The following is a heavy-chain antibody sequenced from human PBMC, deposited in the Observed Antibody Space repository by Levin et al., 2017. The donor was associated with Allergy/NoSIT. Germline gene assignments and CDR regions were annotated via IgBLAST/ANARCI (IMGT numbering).Heavy chain of an antibody. D-gene: IGHD4-17*01. CDR1: GYTFTSYG. CDR2: ISPYNGNT. J-gene: IGHJ4*02. Sequence: ASVKVSCKASGYTFTSYGISWVRQAPGQGLEWMGCISPYNGNTNFAQKLQGRVTLTTDTSTSTAYMELRSLRSDYTAVYYCARDHSDEYGDSDYWGQGTLVTVSA. V-gene: IGHV1-18*01. CDR3: ARDHSDEYGDSDY.